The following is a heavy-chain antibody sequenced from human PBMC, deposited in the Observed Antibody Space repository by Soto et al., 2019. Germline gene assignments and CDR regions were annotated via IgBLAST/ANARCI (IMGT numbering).Heavy chain of an antibody. Sequence: ASVKVYCKVSGYTLTELSMHWVRQDPGKGLEWMGGFDPEDGETIYAQKFQGRVTMTEDTSTDTAYMELSSLRSEDTAVYYCALSPAGYDSSGYYPRFDYWGQGTLVTVSS. J-gene: IGHJ4*02. D-gene: IGHD3-22*01. V-gene: IGHV1-24*01. CDR3: ALSPAGYDSSGYYPRFDY. CDR1: GYTLTELS. CDR2: FDPEDGET.